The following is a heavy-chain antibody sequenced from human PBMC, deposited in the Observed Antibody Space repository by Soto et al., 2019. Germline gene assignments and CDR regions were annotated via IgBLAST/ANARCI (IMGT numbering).Heavy chain of an antibody. CDR2: ISYDGSEI. V-gene: IGHV3-30-3*01. Sequence: LRLSCAASGFIFSSCAVNWVRQAPGKGLEWLAIISYDGSEIYYADSVKGRFTISRDNSENTLYLQMNSLRAEDTAVYYCARGAHGYTGSYPDYWGQGALVTVSS. CDR3: ARGAHGYTGSYPDY. CDR1: GFIFSSCA. J-gene: IGHJ4*02. D-gene: IGHD1-26*01.